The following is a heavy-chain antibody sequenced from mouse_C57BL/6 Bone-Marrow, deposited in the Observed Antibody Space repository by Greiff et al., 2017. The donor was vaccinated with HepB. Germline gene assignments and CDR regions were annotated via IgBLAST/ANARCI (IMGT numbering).Heavy chain of an antibody. J-gene: IGHJ2*01. CDR1: GYTFTGYW. CDR3: ARITTVVVPFDY. D-gene: IGHD1-1*01. Sequence: QVQLQQSGAELMKPGASVKLSCKATGYTFTGYWIEWVKQRPGHGLEWIGEILTGSGSTNYNEKFKGKATFTADTSSNTAYMQLSSLTTEYSAIYYCARITTVVVPFDYWGQGTTLTVSS. V-gene: IGHV1-9*01. CDR2: ILTGSGST.